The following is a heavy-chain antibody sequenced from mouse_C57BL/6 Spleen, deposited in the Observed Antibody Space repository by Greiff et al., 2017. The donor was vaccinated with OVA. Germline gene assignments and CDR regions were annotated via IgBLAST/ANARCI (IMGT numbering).Heavy chain of an antibody. CDR2: IYPRSGNT. V-gene: IGHV1-81*01. Sequence: VKLVESGAELARPGASVKLSCKASGYTFTSYGISWVKQRTGQGLEWIGEIYPRSGNTYYNEKFKGKATLTADKSSSTAYMELRSLTSEDSAVYFCARVSDYDWYFDVWGTGTTVTVSS. CDR1: GYTFTSYG. CDR3: ARVSDYDWYFDV. J-gene: IGHJ1*03. D-gene: IGHD2-4*01.